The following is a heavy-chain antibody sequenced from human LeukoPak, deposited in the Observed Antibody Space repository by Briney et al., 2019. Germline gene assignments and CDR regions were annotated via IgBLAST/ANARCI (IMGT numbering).Heavy chain of an antibody. CDR1: GGSISSGGYY. Sequence: SETLSLTCTVSGGSISSGGYYWSWIRQHPGKGLEWIGYIYYSGSTYYNPSLKSRVTISVDTSKNQFSLKLSSVTAADTAVYYCARSRYSGYIPTLDAFDIWGQGTMVTVSS. V-gene: IGHV4-31*03. J-gene: IGHJ3*02. CDR3: ARSRYSGYIPTLDAFDI. CDR2: IYYSGST. D-gene: IGHD5-12*01.